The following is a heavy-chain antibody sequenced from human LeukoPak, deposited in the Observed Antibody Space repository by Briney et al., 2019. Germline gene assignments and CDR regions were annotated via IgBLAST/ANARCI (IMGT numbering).Heavy chain of an antibody. CDR3: ARGDYDILTGALHYFDY. D-gene: IGHD3-9*01. CDR2: IYYSGST. V-gene: IGHV4-59*01. J-gene: IGHJ4*02. Sequence: SETLSLTCTVSGGSISSYYWSWLRQPPGKGLEWIGYIYYSGSTNYNPSLKSRVTISVDTSKNQFSLKLSSVTAADTAVYYCARGDYDILTGALHYFDYWGQGTLVTVSS. CDR1: GGSISSYY.